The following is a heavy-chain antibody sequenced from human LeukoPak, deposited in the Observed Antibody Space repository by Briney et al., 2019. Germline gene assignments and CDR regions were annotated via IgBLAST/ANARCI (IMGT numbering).Heavy chain of an antibody. D-gene: IGHD6-19*01. CDR1: GGTFSSYA. J-gene: IGHJ4*02. CDR2: IIPILGIA. CDR3: ARPQSMAGYYFDY. Sequence: GSSVKVSCKASGGTFSSYAISWVRQAPGQGLEWMGRIIPILGIANYAQKFQGRVTITADKSTSTAYMELSSLRSEDTAVYYCARPQSMAGYYFDYWGQGTLVTVSS. V-gene: IGHV1-69*04.